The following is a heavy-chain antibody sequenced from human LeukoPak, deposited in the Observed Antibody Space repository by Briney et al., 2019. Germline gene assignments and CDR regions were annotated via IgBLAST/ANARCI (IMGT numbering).Heavy chain of an antibody. J-gene: IGHJ4*02. D-gene: IGHD3-10*01. CDR1: GFTFSNYA. V-gene: IGHV3-23*01. CDR2: ISGSGGST. CDR3: AKDHQLLWFGELFSPKFDY. Sequence: PGGSLRLSCAASGFTFSNYAMSWVRQAPGKGLEWVSAISGSGGSTYYADSVKGRFTISRDNSKNTLYLQMNSLRAEDTAVYYCAKDHQLLWFGELFSPKFDYWGQGTLVTVSS.